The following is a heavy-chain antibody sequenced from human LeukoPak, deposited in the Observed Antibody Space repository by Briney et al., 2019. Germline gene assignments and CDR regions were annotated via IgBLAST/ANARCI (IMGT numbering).Heavy chain of an antibody. CDR2: INHSGST. J-gene: IGHJ5*02. V-gene: IGHV4-34*01. CDR3: ARVMNYYDSSGYYDWFDP. Sequence: SETLSLTCAVYGGSFSGNYWSWIRQPPGKGLEWIGEINHSGSTNYNPSLKSRVTISVDTSKNQFSLKLSSVTAADTAVYYCARVMNYYDSSGYYDWFDPWGQGTLVTVSS. CDR1: GGSFSGNY. D-gene: IGHD3-22*01.